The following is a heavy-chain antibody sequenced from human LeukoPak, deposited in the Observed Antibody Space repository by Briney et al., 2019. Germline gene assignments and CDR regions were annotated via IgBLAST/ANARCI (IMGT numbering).Heavy chain of an antibody. Sequence: GGSLRLSCAASGFTVSSNYMSWVRQAPGKGLERVSVIYSGGSTYYADSVKGRFTISRDNAKNSLYLQMNSLRAEDTAVYYCARDLGWNTFEVRFDPWGQGTLVTVSS. J-gene: IGHJ5*02. V-gene: IGHV3-53*01. CDR2: IYSGGST. D-gene: IGHD1-1*01. CDR1: GFTVSSNY. CDR3: ARDLGWNTFEVRFDP.